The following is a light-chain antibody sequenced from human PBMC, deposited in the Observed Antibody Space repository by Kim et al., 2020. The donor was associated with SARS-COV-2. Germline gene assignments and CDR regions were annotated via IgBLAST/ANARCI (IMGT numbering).Light chain of an antibody. J-gene: IGLJ2*01. CDR1: VSNIGADYD. CDR2: GNS. V-gene: IGLV1-40*01. CDR3: QSYDSSLSGVV. Sequence: QGGTTPWSGSVSNIGADYDVPWYQRLPGTAPKLLIYGNSTRPAGVPDRCSGSKSGTSASLAITGLQAEDEADYYCQSYDSSLSGVVFGGGTQLTVL.